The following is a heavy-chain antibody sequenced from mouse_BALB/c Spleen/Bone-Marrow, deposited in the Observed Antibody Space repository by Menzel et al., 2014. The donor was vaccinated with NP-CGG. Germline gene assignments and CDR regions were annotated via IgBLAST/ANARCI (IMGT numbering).Heavy chain of an antibody. Sequence: VKVVESGPGLVAPSQRLSITCTVSGFSLTGYGLSWVRQPPGKGLEWLGMIWGDRSTDYNSALKSRLSISKDNSKSQVFLKMNSLQTDDTARYYCARDSFLITRALDYWGQGTSVTVSS. D-gene: IGHD2-4*01. J-gene: IGHJ4*01. V-gene: IGHV2-6-7*01. CDR3: ARDSFLITRALDY. CDR1: GFSLTGYG. CDR2: IWGDRST.